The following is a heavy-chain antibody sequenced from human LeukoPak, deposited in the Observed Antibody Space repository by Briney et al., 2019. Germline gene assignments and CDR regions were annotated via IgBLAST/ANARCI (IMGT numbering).Heavy chain of an antibody. CDR3: ARAVYNWNYFYFDY. V-gene: IGHV3-66*01. D-gene: IGHD1-7*01. CDR1: GFTVSSNY. J-gene: IGHJ4*02. Sequence: GGSLRLSCAASGFTVSSNYMSWVRQAPGKGLEWVSVIYSGGSTYYADSVKGRVTISRDNSKNTLYLQMNSLRAEDTAVYYCARAVYNWNYFYFDYWGQGTLVTVSS. CDR2: IYSGGST.